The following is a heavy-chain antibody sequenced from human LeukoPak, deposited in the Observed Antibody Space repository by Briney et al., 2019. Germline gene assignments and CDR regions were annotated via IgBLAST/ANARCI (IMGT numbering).Heavy chain of an antibody. CDR2: IYSSGSS. V-gene: IGHV4-4*07. J-gene: IGHJ5*02. CDR1: GGSISSYY. D-gene: IGHD5-12*01. Sequence: NPSETLSLTCTVSGGSISSYYWSWIRQPAGKEREWIGRIYSSGSSSFNPSLKSRVTMSVDTSKNQFSLKLSSVTAADTAVYYCARERAGSGYSGHDGGWIDPWGQGTLVTVSS. CDR3: ARERAGSGYSGHDGGWIDP.